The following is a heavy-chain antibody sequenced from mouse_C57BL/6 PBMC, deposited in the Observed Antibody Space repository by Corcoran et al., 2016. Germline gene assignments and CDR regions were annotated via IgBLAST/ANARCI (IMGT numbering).Heavy chain of an antibody. CDR2: INTYSGVP. D-gene: IGHD1-3*01. Sequence: QSQLVQSGPVLKKPGETVKRACKDSGYTFKTYGMSWVKQATGKGLKWMGWINTYSGVPTYADDFRGRFAFSLETSASTAYLQINNLKNEDTATYFCARSELGLFDSWGPGTTLTVSS. CDR1: GYTFKTYG. V-gene: IGHV9-3*01. CDR3: ARSELGLFDS. J-gene: IGHJ2*01.